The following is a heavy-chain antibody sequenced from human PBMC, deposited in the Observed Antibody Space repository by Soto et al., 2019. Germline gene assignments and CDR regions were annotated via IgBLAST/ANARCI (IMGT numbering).Heavy chain of an antibody. J-gene: IGHJ6*02. Sequence: EVQLLESGGGLVQPGGSLRLSCAASGFTFSSYAMSWVRQAPGKGLEWVSAISGSGGSTYYADSVKGRFTISRDNSKNTLYLQMNSLRAEDTAVYYCAKDAESRMYYDFWSGYLPYYYYGMDVWGQGTTVTVSS. CDR1: GFTFSSYA. D-gene: IGHD3-3*01. CDR2: ISGSGGST. CDR3: AKDAESRMYYDFWSGYLPYYYYGMDV. V-gene: IGHV3-23*01.